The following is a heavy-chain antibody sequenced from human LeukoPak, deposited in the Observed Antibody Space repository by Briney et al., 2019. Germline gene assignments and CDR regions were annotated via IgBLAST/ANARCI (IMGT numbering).Heavy chain of an antibody. CDR3: ARAPLTYYDILTGWSGAFDI. J-gene: IGHJ3*02. CDR1: GGTFSSYA. V-gene: IGHV1-69*06. Sequence: EASVTVSCKASGGTFSSYAISWVRQAPGQGLEWMGGIIPIFGTANYAQKFQGRVTITPDKSTSTAYMELSSLRSEDTAVYYCARAPLTYYDILTGWSGAFDIWGQGTMVTVSS. CDR2: IIPIFGTA. D-gene: IGHD3-9*01.